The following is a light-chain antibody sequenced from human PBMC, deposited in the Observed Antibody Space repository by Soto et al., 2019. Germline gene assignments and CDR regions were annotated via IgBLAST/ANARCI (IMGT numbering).Light chain of an antibody. Sequence: EMVMTQSPATLSVSPGERATLSCRAIQSVSSNLAWYQQKPGQAPRLLFYGASTRATGLPARFSGTGSGTEFTLTINSLQAEDSAVYYCQQYYNWPRTFGQGTRLEI. CDR2: GAS. V-gene: IGKV3-15*01. J-gene: IGKJ5*01. CDR1: QSVSSN. CDR3: QQYYNWPRT.